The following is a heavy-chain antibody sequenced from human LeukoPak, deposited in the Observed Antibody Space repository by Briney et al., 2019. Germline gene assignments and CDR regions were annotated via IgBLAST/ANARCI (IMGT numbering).Heavy chain of an antibody. J-gene: IGHJ6*03. V-gene: IGHV4-59*01. Sequence: SETLSLTCTVSGGSISSYYWSWIRQPPGKGLEWLGYIYYSGSTNYNPSLKSRVTISVDTSKNQFSLKLSSVTAADTAVYYCARTTEGGYSYGYFYYYMDVWGKGTTVTISS. CDR3: ARTTEGGYSYGYFYYYMDV. CDR2: IYYSGST. D-gene: IGHD5-18*01. CDR1: GGSISSYY.